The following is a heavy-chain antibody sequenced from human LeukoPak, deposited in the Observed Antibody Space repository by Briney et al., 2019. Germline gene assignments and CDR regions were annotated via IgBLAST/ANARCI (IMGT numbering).Heavy chain of an antibody. CDR1: GDSISSTTYY. CDR3: SRRLDDGGSWFHFDS. Sequence: PSETLSLTCTVSGDSISSTTYYWAWIRQPPGKGLEWIGNIYFTGTTFYNPSLKSRVIMSIGTSKNHFSLDLNSVTAADMAVYYCSRRLDDGGSWFHFDSWGQGTLVTVSS. D-gene: IGHD6-13*01. J-gene: IGHJ4*02. CDR2: IYFTGTT. V-gene: IGHV4-39*02.